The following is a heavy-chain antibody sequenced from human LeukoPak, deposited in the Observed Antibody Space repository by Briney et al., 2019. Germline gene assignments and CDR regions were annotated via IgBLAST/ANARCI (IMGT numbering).Heavy chain of an antibody. CDR3: AKGVGLRGSYSDY. CDR2: ISYDGSNK. J-gene: IGHJ4*02. V-gene: IGHV3-30*18. CDR1: GFTFSSYG. Sequence: SGGSLRLSCAASGFTFSSYGMHWVRQAPGKGLEWVAVISYDGSNKYYADSVKGRFTISRDNSKNTLYLQMNSLRAEDTAVYYCAKGVGLRGSYSDYWGQGTLVTVSS. D-gene: IGHD3-16*01.